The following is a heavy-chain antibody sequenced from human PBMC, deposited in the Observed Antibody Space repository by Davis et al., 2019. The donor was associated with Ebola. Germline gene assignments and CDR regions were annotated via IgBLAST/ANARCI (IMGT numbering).Heavy chain of an antibody. CDR2: ISSSGSTI. D-gene: IGHD6-19*01. CDR1: GFTFSSYE. J-gene: IGHJ4*02. V-gene: IGHV3-48*03. Sequence: GESLKISCAASGFTFSSYEMNWVRQAPGKGLEWVSYISSSGSTIYYADSVKGRFTISRDNAKNSLYLQMNSLRAEDTAVYYCARGGYSSGWASFDYWGQGTLVIVSS. CDR3: ARGGYSSGWASFDY.